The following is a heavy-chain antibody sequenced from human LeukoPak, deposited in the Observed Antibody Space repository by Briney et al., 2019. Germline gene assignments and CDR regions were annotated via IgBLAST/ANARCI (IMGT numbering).Heavy chain of an antibody. CDR3: ARGRLGANDY. D-gene: IGHD1-26*01. CDR2: IKQDGSEK. V-gene: IGHV3-7*01. Sequence: PGGSLRLSCAASGFTFRTYWMSWVRQAPGKGLEWVANIKQDGSEKYYVDSVKGRFTISRDNAKNSLYLQMNNLRVEDTAVYYCARGRLGANDYWGQGTLVTVSS. CDR1: GFTFRTYW. J-gene: IGHJ4*02.